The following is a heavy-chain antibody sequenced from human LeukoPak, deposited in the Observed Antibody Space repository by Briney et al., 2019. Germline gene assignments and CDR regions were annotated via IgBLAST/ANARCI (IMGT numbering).Heavy chain of an antibody. J-gene: IGHJ4*02. D-gene: IGHD1-26*01. V-gene: IGHV3-23*01. Sequence: GGSLRLSCAASGFTFSSYATGWVRQVPGKGLEWVSSISGSGGNTYYADSVKGRFTISRDNSKNTLYLQMNSLRAEDTAVYYCARRGGARYYFDYWGQGALVTVSS. CDR3: ARRGGARYYFDY. CDR1: GFTFSSYA. CDR2: ISGSGGNT.